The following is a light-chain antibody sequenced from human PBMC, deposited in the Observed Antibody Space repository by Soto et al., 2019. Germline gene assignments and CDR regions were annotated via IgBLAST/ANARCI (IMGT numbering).Light chain of an antibody. CDR2: GVS. CDR1: QSISGE. V-gene: IGKV3-15*01. J-gene: IGKJ2*01. CDR3: QQGHDWPLT. Sequence: DIVMTQSPATLSVSPGERATLSCRASQSISGELAWYQQRPGQPPRLLIYGVSTRATGVPDRFSGSGSGSDFPLTISGLQSEDFAVYYCQQGHDWPLTFGQGTRLDI.